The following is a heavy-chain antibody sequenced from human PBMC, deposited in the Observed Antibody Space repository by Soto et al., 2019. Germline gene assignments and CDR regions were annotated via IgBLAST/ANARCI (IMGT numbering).Heavy chain of an antibody. Sequence: SETLSLTCTVAGGSINSGDYYWSWIRQPPGKGLEWIGYVYYSGSTDYNPSLKSRVTISVDTSKNQFSLRLSSVTAADTAVYYCARILVVGAATSSSYYGMDVCGQGTTVTVSS. CDR3: ARILVVGAATSSSYYGMDV. CDR2: VYYSGST. J-gene: IGHJ6*02. CDR1: GGSINSGDYY. D-gene: IGHD2-15*01. V-gene: IGHV4-30-4*01.